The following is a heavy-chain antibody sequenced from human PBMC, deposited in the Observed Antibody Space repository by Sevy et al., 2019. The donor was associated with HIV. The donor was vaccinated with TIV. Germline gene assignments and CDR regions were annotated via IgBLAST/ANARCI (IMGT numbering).Heavy chain of an antibody. CDR2: IIPIFGTA. CDR1: GGTFSSYA. Sequence: ASVKVSCKASGGTFSSYAISWVRQAPGQGLEWMGGIIPIFGTANYAQKFQGRVTITADESTSTAYMELSSLRSEDTAVYYCAREAIAVAGIDYRGQGTLVTVSS. V-gene: IGHV1-69*13. CDR3: AREAIAVAGIDY. D-gene: IGHD6-19*01. J-gene: IGHJ4*02.